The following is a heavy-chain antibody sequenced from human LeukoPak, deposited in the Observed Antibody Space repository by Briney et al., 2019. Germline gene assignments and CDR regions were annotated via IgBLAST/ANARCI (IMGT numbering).Heavy chain of an antibody. CDR2: IYYSGSS. Sequence: SETLSLTRNVSGGSISGYHWSWIRQPPGKGLEWLGYIYYSGSSNYNPSLKSRVTMSADTSKNQFSLKLSSVTAADTAVYYCARVPRSYYYYYYMDVWGKGTTVTVSS. CDR3: ARVPRSYYYYYYMDV. V-gene: IGHV4-59*01. CDR1: GGSISGYH. J-gene: IGHJ6*03.